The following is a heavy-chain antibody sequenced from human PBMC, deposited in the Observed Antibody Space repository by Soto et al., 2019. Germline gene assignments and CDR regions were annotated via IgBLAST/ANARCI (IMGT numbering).Heavy chain of an antibody. CDR2: ISYDGSNK. CDR3: AKARQRYCSSTSCYPYDAFDI. J-gene: IGHJ3*02. CDR1: GFTFSSYG. Sequence: GESLKISCAASGFTFSSYGMHWVRQAPGKGLEWVAVISYDGSNKYYADSVKGRFTISRDNSKNTLYLQMNSLRAEDTAVYYCAKARQRYCSSTSCYPYDAFDIWGQGTMVTVSS. D-gene: IGHD2-2*01. V-gene: IGHV3-30*18.